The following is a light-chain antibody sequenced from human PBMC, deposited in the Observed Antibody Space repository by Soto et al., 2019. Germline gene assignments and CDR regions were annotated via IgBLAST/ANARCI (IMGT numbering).Light chain of an antibody. V-gene: IGLV1-44*01. CDR2: GDH. J-gene: IGLJ3*02. CDR1: GSNIGSNF. CDR3: ATWDDSQNGYWV. Sequence: QAVVIQPPSASGTPGQRVTISCSGSGSNIGSNFVNWYQQVPRTAPKLLVYGDHLRLSGVPDRFSASKSGTSASLAISGLQSDDEGQYYCATWDDSQNGYWVFGGGTKLTVL.